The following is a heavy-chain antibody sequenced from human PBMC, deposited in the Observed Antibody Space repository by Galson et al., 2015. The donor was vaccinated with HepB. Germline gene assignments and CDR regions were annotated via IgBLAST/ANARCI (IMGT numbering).Heavy chain of an antibody. V-gene: IGHV3-23*01. J-gene: IGHJ4*02. CDR3: AKDLFSGSNSCPLEY. Sequence: SLRLSCAASGFTFSSYAMNWVRQAPGKGLEWVSTISGSGGATYYAESVKGRFTISRDNSKNTLYLQMNSLRAEDTALYYCAKDLFSGSNSCPLEYWGQGTLVTVSS. D-gene: IGHD2-2*01. CDR1: GFTFSSYA. CDR2: ISGSGGAT.